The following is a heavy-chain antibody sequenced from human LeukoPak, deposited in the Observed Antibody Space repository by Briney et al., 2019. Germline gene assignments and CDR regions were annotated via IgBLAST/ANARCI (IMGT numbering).Heavy chain of an antibody. CDR1: GFSFRDFW. Sequence: GSLRLSCAASGFSFRDFWMTWVRQAPGKGLEWVANINQGGSVKYNVDSVKGRFTISRDDAKSSPYVQMNSLRDEDTAVYYCARFGYSGWNLEYWGQGTLVTVSS. V-gene: IGHV3-7*01. D-gene: IGHD5-12*01. CDR2: INQGGSVK. J-gene: IGHJ4*02. CDR3: ARFGYSGWNLEY.